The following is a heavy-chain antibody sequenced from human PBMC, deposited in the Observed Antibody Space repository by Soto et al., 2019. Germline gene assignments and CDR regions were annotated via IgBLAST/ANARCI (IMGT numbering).Heavy chain of an antibody. J-gene: IGHJ4*02. CDR2: ITWNSGHI. D-gene: IGHD3-22*01. CDR3: AKGSSSLIVMFMDY. CDR1: GFNVDDSA. V-gene: IGHV3-9*01. Sequence: GGSLTLSCAASGFNVDDSAMNWVRQVPGKGLEWVSGITWNSGHILYADSVMGRFTISRDNAKKPLYLELNSLRPEDTALYYCAKGSSSLIVMFMDYWGQGTSVTVSS.